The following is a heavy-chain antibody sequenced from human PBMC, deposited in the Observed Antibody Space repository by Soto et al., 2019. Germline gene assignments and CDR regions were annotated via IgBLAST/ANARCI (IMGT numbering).Heavy chain of an antibody. Sequence: ASLKVSWKTAGYALSAYYVDWGRRAPGRGFQWLGWINPSNEITTFSEFFQGRITMTRDTSTNTVHMELNRLTSDDTAVYYCMRGGWGDSPIDYWGQGTQVTVSS. V-gene: IGHV1-2*02. CDR3: MRGGWGDSPIDY. D-gene: IGHD1-26*01. J-gene: IGHJ4*02. CDR2: INPSNEIT. CDR1: GYALSAYY.